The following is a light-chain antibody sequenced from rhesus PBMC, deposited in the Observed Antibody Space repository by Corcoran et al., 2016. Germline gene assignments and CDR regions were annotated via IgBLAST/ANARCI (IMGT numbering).Light chain of an antibody. CDR1: ESVSVFGMNL. Sequence: DIVLTQSPASLAVSPGQRATITCRASESVSVFGMNLIHWYQQKSGQPPKLLIYQGSNKDTGVPARFSGGGSGTDFNLTIKPVEADDAADYYCLQSKNSPRTFGQGTKVEIK. CDR2: QGS. V-gene: IGKV7-13*01. CDR3: LQSKNSPRT. J-gene: IGKJ1*01.